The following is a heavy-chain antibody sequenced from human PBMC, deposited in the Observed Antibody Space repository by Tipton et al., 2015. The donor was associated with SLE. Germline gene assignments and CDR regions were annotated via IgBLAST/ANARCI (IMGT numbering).Heavy chain of an antibody. CDR1: GFTFSYYG. V-gene: IGHV3-33*01. CDR3: ARGKFTYDSTGLFDY. Sequence: RSLRLSCEGSGFTFSYYGMHWVRQAPGKGLEWVAGLWYDGSNEYYVDSVKGRFTMSRDSDKNTLYLQMNSLRADDTAVYFCARGKFTYDSTGLFDYWGQGTLVSVSS. J-gene: IGHJ4*02. D-gene: IGHD3-22*01. CDR2: LWYDGSNE.